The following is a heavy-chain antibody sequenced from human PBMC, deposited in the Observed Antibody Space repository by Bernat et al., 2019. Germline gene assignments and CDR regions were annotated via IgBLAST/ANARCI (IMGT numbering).Heavy chain of an antibody. CDR2: ISGSGGST. J-gene: IGHJ6*02. CDR1: GFTFSSYA. D-gene: IGHD3-22*01. CDR3: AKDSHYYDSSGYYLVGGRYYYYYGMDV. V-gene: IGHV3-23*01. Sequence: EVQLLESGGGLVQPGGSLRLSCAASGFTFSSYAMSWVRQAPGKGLEWVSAISGSGGSTYYADSVKGRFTISRDNSKNTLYLQMNSLRAEDTAVYYCAKDSHYYDSSGYYLVGGRYYYYYGMDVWGQGTTVTVSS.